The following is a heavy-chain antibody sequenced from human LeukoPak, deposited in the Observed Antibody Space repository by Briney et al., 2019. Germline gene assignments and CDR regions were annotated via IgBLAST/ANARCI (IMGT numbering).Heavy chain of an antibody. D-gene: IGHD3-22*01. CDR3: ARGVKPTYYYDSSGYYFDY. CDR1: GGSISSYY. V-gene: IGHV4-59*01. Sequence: SETLSLTCTVSGGSISSYYWSWIRQPPGKGLQWIGYIYYSGSTNYNPSLKSRVTISADTSKNQFSLKLSAVTAADTAVYYCARGVKPTYYYDSSGYYFDYWGQGTLVTVST. J-gene: IGHJ4*02. CDR2: IYYSGST.